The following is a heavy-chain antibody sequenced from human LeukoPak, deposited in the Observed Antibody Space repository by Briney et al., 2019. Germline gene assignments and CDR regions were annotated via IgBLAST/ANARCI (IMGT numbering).Heavy chain of an antibody. CDR3: AILRAIAAASFGFDP. Sequence: TPSETLPLTCTVSGGSISSGSYYWSWIRQPAGKGLEWIGRIYTSGSTNYNPSLKSRVTISVDTSKNQFSLKLSPVTAADTAVYYCAILRAIAAASFGFDPWGQGTLVTVSS. D-gene: IGHD6-13*01. CDR1: GGSISSGSYY. CDR2: IYTSGST. J-gene: IGHJ5*02. V-gene: IGHV4-61*02.